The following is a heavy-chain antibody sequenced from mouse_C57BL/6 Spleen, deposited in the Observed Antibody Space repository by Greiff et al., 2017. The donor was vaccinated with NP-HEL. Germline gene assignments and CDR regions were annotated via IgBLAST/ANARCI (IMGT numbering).Heavy chain of an antibody. V-gene: IGHV1-72*01. CDR1: GYTFTSYW. CDR2: IDPNSGGT. CDR3: ARPYYSNYHYYAMDY. D-gene: IGHD2-5*01. J-gene: IGHJ4*01. Sequence: QVQLQQPGAELVKPGASVKLSCKASGYTFTSYWMHWVKQRPGRGLEWIGRIDPNSGGTKYNEKFKSKATLTVDKPSSTAYMQLSSLTSEDSAVYYCARPYYSNYHYYAMDYWGQGTSVTVSS.